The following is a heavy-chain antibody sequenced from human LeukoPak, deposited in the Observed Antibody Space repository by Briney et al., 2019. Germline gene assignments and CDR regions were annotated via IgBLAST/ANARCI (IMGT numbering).Heavy chain of an antibody. CDR2: INHSGGT. D-gene: IGHD3-22*01. CDR3: ARECHYYDSSGYYVPGSFDL. J-gene: IGHJ2*01. V-gene: IGHV4-34*01. Sequence: SETLSLSCGVYGGSFSGYYWSWIRQSPGKGLEWIGKINHSGGTNYNPSLKSRLTISVDTSRNQFSLKLTSVTAADTAVYYCARECHYYDSSGYYVPGSFDLWGRGTLVTVSS. CDR1: GGSFSGYY.